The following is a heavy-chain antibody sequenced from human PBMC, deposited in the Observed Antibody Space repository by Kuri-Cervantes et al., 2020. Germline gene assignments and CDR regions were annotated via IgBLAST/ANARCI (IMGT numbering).Heavy chain of an antibody. J-gene: IGHJ4*02. V-gene: IGHV3-30*03. D-gene: IGHD6-19*01. CDR2: ISYDGSNK. CDR3: ARTHQVAGTTGSGY. CDR1: GFTFSSYG. Sequence: LSLTCAASGFTFSSYGMHWVRQAPGKGPEWVAVISYDGSNKYYADSVKGRFTISRDNAKNSLYLQMNSLRAEDTAVYYCARTHQVAGTTGSGYWGQGTLVTVSS.